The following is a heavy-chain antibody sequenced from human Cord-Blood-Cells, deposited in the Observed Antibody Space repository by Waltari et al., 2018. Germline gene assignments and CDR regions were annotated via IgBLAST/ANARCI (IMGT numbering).Heavy chain of an antibody. CDR2: INPSGST. D-gene: IGHD6-13*01. CDR1: GGSFSGYY. V-gene: IGHV4-34*01. CDR3: ARVGSFSSSWYYYYYGMDV. J-gene: IGHJ6*02. Sequence: QVQLQQWGAGLLKPSETLSLTCAVYGGSFSGYYWSWIRQPPGKGLEWIGEINPSGSTNYNPSLKSRVTISVDTSKNQFSLKLSSVTAADTAVYYCARVGSFSSSWYYYYYGMDVWGQGTTVTVSS.